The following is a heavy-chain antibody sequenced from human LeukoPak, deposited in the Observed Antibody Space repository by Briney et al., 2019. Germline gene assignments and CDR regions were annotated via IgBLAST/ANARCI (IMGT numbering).Heavy chain of an antibody. CDR1: GYTFTSYY. CDR3: ARDQEGGNSFDY. J-gene: IGHJ4*02. Sequence: ASVKVSCKASGYTFTSYYMHWVRQAPGQGLEWMGIINPSGGGTSYAQKFQGRVTMTRDTSTSTVYMELSSLRSEDTAVYYCARDQEGGNSFDYWGQGTLVTVSS. D-gene: IGHD3-16*01. V-gene: IGHV1-46*01. CDR2: INPSGGGT.